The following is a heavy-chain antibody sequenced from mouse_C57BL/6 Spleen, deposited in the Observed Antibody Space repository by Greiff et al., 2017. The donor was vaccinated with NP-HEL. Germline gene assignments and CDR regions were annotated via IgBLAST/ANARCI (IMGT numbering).Heavy chain of an antibody. J-gene: IGHJ3*01. V-gene: IGHV5-4*01. CDR3: ARDGGNGCAY. CDR1: GFTFSSYA. Sequence: EVQLVESGGGLVKPGGSLKLSCAASGFTFSSYAMSWVRQTPEKRLEWVATISDGGSYTYYPDNVKGRFTISRDNAKNNLYLQMSHLKSEDTAMYYCARDGGNGCAYWGQGTLVTVSA. CDR2: ISDGGSYT.